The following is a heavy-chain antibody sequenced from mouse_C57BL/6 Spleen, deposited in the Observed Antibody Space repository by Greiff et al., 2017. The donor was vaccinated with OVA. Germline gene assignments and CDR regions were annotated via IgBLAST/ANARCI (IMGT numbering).Heavy chain of an antibody. V-gene: IGHV1-55*01. Sequence: QVQLKQPGAELVKPGASVKMSCKASGYTFTSYWITWVKQRPGQGLEWIGDIYPGSGSTNYNEKFKSKATLTVDTSSSTAYMQLSSLTSEDSAVYYCARGGGYVYDGHYAMDYWGQGTSVTVSS. CDR1: GYTFTSYW. J-gene: IGHJ4*01. D-gene: IGHD2-2*01. CDR3: ARGGGYVYDGHYAMDY. CDR2: IYPGSGST.